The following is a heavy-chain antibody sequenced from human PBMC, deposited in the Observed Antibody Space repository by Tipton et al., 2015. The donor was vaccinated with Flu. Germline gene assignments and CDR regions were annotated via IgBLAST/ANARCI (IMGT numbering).Heavy chain of an antibody. J-gene: IGHJ4*02. D-gene: IGHD2-2*01. CDR1: GFTFSSYA. CDR2: ISSSSSYI. CDR3: ARGVVVPAALDY. V-gene: IGHV3-21*01. Sequence: GSLRLSCAASGFTFSSYAMSWVRQAPGKGLEWVSSISSSSSYIYCADSVKDRFTISRDNAKNSLYLQMNSLRAEDTAVYYCARGVVVPAALDYWGQGTLVTVSS.